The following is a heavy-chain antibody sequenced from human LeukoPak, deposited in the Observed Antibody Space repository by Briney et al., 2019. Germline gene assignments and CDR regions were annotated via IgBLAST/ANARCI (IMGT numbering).Heavy chain of an antibody. V-gene: IGHV1-69*02. D-gene: IGHD2-15*01. CDR3: ARVKGYCSGGSCINKNYYFDY. J-gene: IGHJ4*02. CDR1: GCTFSSYT. CDR2: IIPILGIA. Sequence: GASVKVSCKASGCTFSSYTISWVRQAPGQGLEWMGRIIPILGIANYAQKFQGRVTITEDKSTSTAYMELSSLRSEDTAVYYCARVKGYCSGGSCINKNYYFDYWGQGTLVTVSS.